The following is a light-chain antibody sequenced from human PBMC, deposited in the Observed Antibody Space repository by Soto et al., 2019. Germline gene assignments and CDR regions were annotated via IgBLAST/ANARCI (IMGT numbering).Light chain of an antibody. V-gene: IGLV2-14*01. J-gene: IGLJ3*02. Sequence: QSALTQPASVSGSPGQSITISGTGTSSDVGGYNYVSWYQQHPGKAPKLMIHGVSSRPSGVSNRFSASKSGNTASLTISGLQAEDEADYFCSSYTSSNTLLFGGGTKLTVL. CDR1: SSDVGGYNY. CDR2: GVS. CDR3: SSYTSSNTLL.